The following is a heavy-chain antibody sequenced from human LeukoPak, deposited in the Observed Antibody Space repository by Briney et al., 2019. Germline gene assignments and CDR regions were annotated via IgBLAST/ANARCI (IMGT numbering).Heavy chain of an antibody. Sequence: ASVKVSCKASGYTFTGYYMHWVRQAPGQGLEWMGWINPNSGGTNYAQKFQGRVTMTRDTSISTAYMELSRLRSDDTAVYYCARRVGAKVIRFDYWGQGTLVTVSS. CDR3: ARRVGAKVIRFDY. CDR1: GYTFTGYY. CDR2: INPNSGGT. V-gene: IGHV1-2*02. J-gene: IGHJ4*02. D-gene: IGHD1-26*01.